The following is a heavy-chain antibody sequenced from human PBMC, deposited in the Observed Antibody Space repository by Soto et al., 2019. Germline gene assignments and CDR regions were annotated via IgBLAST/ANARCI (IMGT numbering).Heavy chain of an antibody. CDR3: VRDRGGGSGNYYKSEGMDV. V-gene: IGHV4-34*01. D-gene: IGHD3-10*01. CDR2: INHSGST. CDR1: GGSFSGYY. J-gene: IGHJ6*02. Sequence: QVQLQQWGAGLLKPSETLSLTCAVYGGSFSGYYWSWIRQPPGKGLEWIGEINHSGSTNYNPSLKSRVTISVDKARNQFSLKLRSVTAADTAVYYCVRDRGGGSGNYYKSEGMDVWGQGTTVTVSS.